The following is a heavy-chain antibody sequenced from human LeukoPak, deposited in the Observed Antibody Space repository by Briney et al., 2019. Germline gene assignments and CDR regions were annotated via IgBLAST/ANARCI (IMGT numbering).Heavy chain of an antibody. D-gene: IGHD3-3*01. V-gene: IGHV4-4*07. CDR3: ARVHRDFRRGQSQIENDAFDI. CDR1: GGSISGYY. Sequence: PSETLSLTCTVSGGSISGYYWSWIRQPAGKGLEWIGRIYTSGSTNYNPSLKSRVAISVDTSKNQFFVNLNSVTAADTAVYYCARVHRDFRRGQSQIENDAFDIWGQGTMVTVSS. CDR2: IYTSGST. J-gene: IGHJ3*02.